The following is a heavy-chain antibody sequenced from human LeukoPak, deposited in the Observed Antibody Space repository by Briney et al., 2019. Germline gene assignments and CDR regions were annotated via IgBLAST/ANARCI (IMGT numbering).Heavy chain of an antibody. J-gene: IGHJ3*02. Sequence: PGGSLRLSCEASGFIFNDYWMACVRQAPGKGLEWVANIKVDGRETYYVDSLKGRFTISRDNAKKSLYLQMNSLRVEDRAVYYCARVTRYAFDIWGQGTMVTVSS. V-gene: IGHV3-7*05. CDR1: GFIFNDYW. D-gene: IGHD6-6*01. CDR3: ARVTRYAFDI. CDR2: IKVDGRET.